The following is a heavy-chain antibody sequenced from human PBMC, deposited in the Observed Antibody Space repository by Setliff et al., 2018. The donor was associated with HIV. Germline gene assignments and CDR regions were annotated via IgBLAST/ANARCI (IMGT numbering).Heavy chain of an antibody. D-gene: IGHD6-6*01. CDR1: GFTFGRSS. J-gene: IGHJ6*03. CDR3: GALYSSSSRGYYFHMDV. Sequence: SVKVSCKASGFTFGRSSMQWVRQARGQRLEWIGRLAVGSGDTSYAQRFHERVTITRDMSTNTAYMELSSLRSEDTAIYYCGALYSSSSRGYYFHMDVWGKGTTVTVSS. V-gene: IGHV1-58*02. CDR2: LAVGSGDT.